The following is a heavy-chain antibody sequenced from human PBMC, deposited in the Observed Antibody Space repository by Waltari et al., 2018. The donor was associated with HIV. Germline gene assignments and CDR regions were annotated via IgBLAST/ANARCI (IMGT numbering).Heavy chain of an antibody. Sequence: QVQLVQSGAEVKKPGASVKVSCKASGYTFTSYGISWVRQAPGQGLEWMGWISAYNGNTNSAQKLPGRVTMTTDTSTSTAYMELRSLRSDDTAVYYCARDKTTYYYGSGVSYWGQGTLVTVSS. J-gene: IGHJ4*02. D-gene: IGHD3-10*01. CDR1: GYTFTSYG. CDR3: ARDKTTYYYGSGVSY. CDR2: ISAYNGNT. V-gene: IGHV1-18*01.